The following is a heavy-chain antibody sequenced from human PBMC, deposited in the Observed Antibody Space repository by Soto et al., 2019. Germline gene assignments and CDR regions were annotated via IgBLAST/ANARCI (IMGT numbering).Heavy chain of an antibody. CDR1: GGSISSSSYY. CDR3: ARPRAYCSGGGCYPVDFDY. V-gene: IGHV4-39*01. Sequence: SETLSLTCTVSGGSISSSSYYWGCIRQPPGKGLEWIGTIYYSGSTYYNPSLKSRVTMSVDTSKNQFSLKLSSVTAADMAVYYCARPRAYCSGGGCYPVDFDYWGQGTLVTVSS. D-gene: IGHD2-15*01. J-gene: IGHJ4*02. CDR2: IYYSGST.